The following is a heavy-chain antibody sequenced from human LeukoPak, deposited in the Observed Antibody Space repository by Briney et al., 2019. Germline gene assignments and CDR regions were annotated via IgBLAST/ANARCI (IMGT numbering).Heavy chain of an antibody. CDR1: GYTFTGYY. CDR2: INPNSGGT. D-gene: IGHD6-19*01. CDR3: ARDFGIAVAGTSIDYFDY. Sequence: ASVKVSCKASGYTFTGYYMHWVRRAPGQGLEWMGWINPNSGGTNYAQKFQGRVTMTRDTSISTAYMELSRLRSDDTAVYYCARDFGIAVAGTSIDYFDYWGQGTLVTGSS. V-gene: IGHV1-2*02. J-gene: IGHJ4*02.